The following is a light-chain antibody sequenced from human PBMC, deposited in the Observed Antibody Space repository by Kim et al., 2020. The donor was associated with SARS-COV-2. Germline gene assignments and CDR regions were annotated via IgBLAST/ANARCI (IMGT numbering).Light chain of an antibody. CDR2: DIS. V-gene: IGLV2-11*01. CDR1: SSDVGRYKF. CDR3: CSYAGTYTYV. J-gene: IGLJ1*01. Sequence: GTSVTISCTGTSSDVGRYKFVSWYQQYPGKAPTLMINDISKRPSGVPDRFSGSKSGNTASLTISGLQAEDEADYYCCSYAGTYTYVFGTGTKVTVL.